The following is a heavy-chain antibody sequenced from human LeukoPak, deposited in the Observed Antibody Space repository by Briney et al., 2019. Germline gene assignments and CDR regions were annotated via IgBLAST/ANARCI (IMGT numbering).Heavy chain of an antibody. Sequence: PGGSLRLSCAASGFTFSSYGMHWVRQAPGKGLEWVAFIRYDGSNKYYADSVKGRFTISRDNSKNTLYLQMNSLRAEDTVVYYCAKGWYSTAFFDYWGQGTLVTVSS. CDR2: IRYDGSNK. CDR3: AKGWYSTAFFDY. CDR1: GFTFSSYG. J-gene: IGHJ4*02. D-gene: IGHD6-13*01. V-gene: IGHV3-30*02.